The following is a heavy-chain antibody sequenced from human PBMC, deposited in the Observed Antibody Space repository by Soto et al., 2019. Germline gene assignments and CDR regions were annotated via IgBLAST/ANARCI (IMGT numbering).Heavy chain of an antibody. D-gene: IGHD6-6*01. CDR2: INSDGSST. Sequence: LRLSCAASGFTFRSYWMQWVRQAPGKGLVWVSWINSDGSSTSYADSVKGRFTISRDNAKNTLYLQMNSLRAEDTAVYYCASGGSSLNFDSWGQGTLVTVSS. CDR3: ASGGSSLNFDS. V-gene: IGHV3-74*01. J-gene: IGHJ4*02. CDR1: GFTFRSYW.